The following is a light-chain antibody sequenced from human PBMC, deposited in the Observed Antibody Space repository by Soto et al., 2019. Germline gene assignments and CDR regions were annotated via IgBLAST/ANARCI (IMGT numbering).Light chain of an antibody. J-gene: IGLJ2*01. CDR3: SSYTSSSTFVV. CDR2: GVT. V-gene: IGLV2-14*01. Sequence: QSVLTQPASVSGSPGQSITISCTGTSSDVGTYNYVSWYQQHPGKPPKLIIYGVTNRPSGVSNRFSGSKSDNTASLTISGLQAEDDADYFCSSYTSSSTFVVFGGGTKLTVL. CDR1: SSDVGTYNY.